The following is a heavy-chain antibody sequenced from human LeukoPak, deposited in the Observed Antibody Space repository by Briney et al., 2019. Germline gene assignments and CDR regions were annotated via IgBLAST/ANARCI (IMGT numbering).Heavy chain of an antibody. CDR1: GFTVSSNY. V-gene: IGHV3-66*01. CDR3: AREMVRGVIIWFDP. CDR2: IYSGGST. J-gene: IGHJ5*02. D-gene: IGHD3-10*01. Sequence: PGGSLRLSCAASGFTVSSNYMSWVRQAPGKGLECVSVIYSGGSTYYADSVKGRFTISRDNSKNTLYLQMNSLRAEDTAVYYCAREMVRGVIIWFDPWGQGTLVTVSS.